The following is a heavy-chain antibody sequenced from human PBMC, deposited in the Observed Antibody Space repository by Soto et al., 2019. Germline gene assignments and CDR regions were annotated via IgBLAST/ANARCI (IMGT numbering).Heavy chain of an antibody. CDR1: GYTFTSYG. CDR3: ARDPPIVVVPAARIRFDP. V-gene: IGHV1-18*01. D-gene: IGHD2-2*01. J-gene: IGHJ5*02. CDR2: ISAYNGNT. Sequence: QVQLVQSGAEVKKPGASVKVSCKASGYTFTSYGISWVRQARGQGLEWMGWISAYNGNTNYAQKLQGRVTMTTDTSTSTAYMELRSLRSDDTAVYYCARDPPIVVVPAARIRFDPWGQGTLVTVSS.